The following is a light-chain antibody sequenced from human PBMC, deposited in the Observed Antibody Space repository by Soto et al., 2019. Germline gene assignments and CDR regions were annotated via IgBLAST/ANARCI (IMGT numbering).Light chain of an antibody. CDR1: SSNIGGEA. J-gene: IGLJ1*01. CDR2: SYN. CDR3: AAWDDSLNGHV. V-gene: IGLV1-44*01. Sequence: QSVLTQPPSTSGTPGQRVTISCSGSSSNIGGEAVNWYQQLPGTAPKLLIYSYNQRPSGVPDRFSGSKSGTSASLAISGLQSEDEGDYICAAWDDSLNGHVFGTGTKVTVL.